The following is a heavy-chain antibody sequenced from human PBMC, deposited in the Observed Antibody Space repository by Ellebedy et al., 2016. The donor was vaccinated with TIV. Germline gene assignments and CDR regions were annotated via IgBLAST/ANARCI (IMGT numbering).Heavy chain of an antibody. Sequence: SETLSLTCAVSGGSLSDNYWTWIRQPPGKGLEWIGYLYYTGSTNYNPSLKSRVTISVKTPRNQLSLKLSSVTAADTAVYYCVSSASMDAFDLWGQGTMVTVSS. V-gene: IGHV4-59*01. J-gene: IGHJ3*01. D-gene: IGHD3-16*01. CDR3: VSSASMDAFDL. CDR1: GGSLSDNY. CDR2: LYYTGST.